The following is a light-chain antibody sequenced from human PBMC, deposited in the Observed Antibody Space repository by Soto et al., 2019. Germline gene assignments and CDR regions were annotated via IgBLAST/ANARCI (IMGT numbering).Light chain of an antibody. CDR3: CSYAGHESQIYV. J-gene: IGLJ1*01. CDR1: SSDVGTYDL. V-gene: IGLV2-23*02. Sequence: QSALTQPTSVSGSPGQSITISCTGTSSDVGTYDLVSWFQQRPGKPPQLMIYEVAQRPSGVSNRFSGSKSGNTASLTISGLQAEDEADYYCCSYAGHESQIYVFGTGNKLTVL. CDR2: EVA.